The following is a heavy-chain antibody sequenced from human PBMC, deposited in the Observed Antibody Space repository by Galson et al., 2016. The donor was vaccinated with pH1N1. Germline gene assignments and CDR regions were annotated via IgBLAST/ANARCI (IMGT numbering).Heavy chain of an antibody. CDR3: TIQQRGDNGWDRLGFDP. D-gene: IGHD3-10*01. CDR2: IDPDTMKR. Sequence: SVKVSCKVSGYTLTDLSFHWVRQAPGKGLEWMGGIDPDTMKRLYAQQFQGRVTMTEDTSTNTAYMALSSLRSEDTAIYYCTIQQRGDNGWDRLGFDPWGQGTLVTVSS. J-gene: IGHJ5*02. CDR1: GYTLTDLS. V-gene: IGHV1-24*01.